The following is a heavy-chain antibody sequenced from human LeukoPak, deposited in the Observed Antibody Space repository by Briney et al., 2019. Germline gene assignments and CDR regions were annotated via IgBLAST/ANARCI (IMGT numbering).Heavy chain of an antibody. V-gene: IGHV5-10-1*01. D-gene: IGHD2-15*01. J-gene: IGHJ3*01. CDR3: AGHSFDTVDAFDV. CDR1: GYSFTNYW. Sequence: GESLRISCKGSGYSFTNYWISWVRQMPGKGLEWMGRIDPSDSYTNYSPSFQGHVTISADKSISTAYLQWRSLRASDTAMYFCAGHSFDTVDAFDVWGQGTIVTVSA. CDR2: IDPSDSYT.